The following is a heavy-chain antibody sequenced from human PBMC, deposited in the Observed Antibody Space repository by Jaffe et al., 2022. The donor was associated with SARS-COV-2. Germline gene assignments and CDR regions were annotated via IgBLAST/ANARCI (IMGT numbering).Heavy chain of an antibody. D-gene: IGHD3-22*01. CDR1: GYTFTSYG. Sequence: QVQLVQSGAEVKKPGASVKVSCKASGYTFTSYGISWVRQAPGQGLEWMGWISAYNGNTNYAQKLQGRVTMTTDTSTSTAYMELRSLRSDDTAVYYCARDALYYDVYYYYYGMDVWGQGTTVTVSS. J-gene: IGHJ6*02. CDR3: ARDALYYDVYYYYYGMDV. V-gene: IGHV1-18*01. CDR2: ISAYNGNT.